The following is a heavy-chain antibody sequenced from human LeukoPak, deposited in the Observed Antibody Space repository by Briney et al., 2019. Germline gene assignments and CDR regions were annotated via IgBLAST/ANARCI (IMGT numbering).Heavy chain of an antibody. J-gene: IGHJ4*02. CDR3: ARGFDSSGSYFDY. D-gene: IGHD3-22*01. CDR2: ISSNGGST. Sequence: PGGSLRLSCAASGFTFSSYAMHWVRQAPGKGLEYVSAISSNGGSTYYANSVKGRFTISRDNSKNTLYLQMGSLRAEDMAVYYCARGFDSSGSYFDYWGQGTLVTVSS. V-gene: IGHV3-64*01. CDR1: GFTFSSYA.